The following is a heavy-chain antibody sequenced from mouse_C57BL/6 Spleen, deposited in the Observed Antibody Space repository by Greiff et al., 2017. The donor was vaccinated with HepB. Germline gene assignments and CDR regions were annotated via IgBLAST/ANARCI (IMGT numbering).Heavy chain of an antibody. D-gene: IGHD1-3*01. Sequence: VQLQQPGAELVRPGSSVKLSCKASGYTFTSYWMHWVKQRPIQGLEWIGNIDPSDSETHYNQKFKDKATLTVDKSSSTAYMQLSSLTSEDSAVYYCAREGYNDWYFDVWGTGTTVTVSS. V-gene: IGHV1-52*01. CDR1: GYTFTSYW. CDR2: IDPSDSET. J-gene: IGHJ1*03. CDR3: AREGYNDWYFDV.